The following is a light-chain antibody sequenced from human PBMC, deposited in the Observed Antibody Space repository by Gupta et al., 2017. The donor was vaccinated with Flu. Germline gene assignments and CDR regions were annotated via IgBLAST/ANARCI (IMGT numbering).Light chain of an antibody. Sequence: VLTQSPGTLSLSPGERATLSCRASQSVSSSYLAWYQQKPGQAPRLLIYGASSRATGIPDRFSGSGSGTDFTLTISRLEPEDFAVYYCQQYGSSPYTFGQGTKLEIK. CDR3: QQYGSSPYT. V-gene: IGKV3-20*01. CDR1: QSVSSSY. J-gene: IGKJ2*01. CDR2: GAS.